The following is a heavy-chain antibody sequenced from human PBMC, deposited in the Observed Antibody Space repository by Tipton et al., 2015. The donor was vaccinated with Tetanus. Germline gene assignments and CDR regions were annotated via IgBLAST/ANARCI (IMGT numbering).Heavy chain of an antibody. CDR2: INRDGTGT. D-gene: IGHD2-8*01. J-gene: IGHJ5*01. CDR3: ARDSGVACFDS. CDR1: GFRFSDYW. V-gene: IGHV3-74*01. Sequence: SLRLSCAAAGFRFSDYWMHWVRQVPGKGLVWVSRINRDGTGTTYADSVKGRFTISRDNAKNSVYLQMDGLRAEDTAVYYCARDSGVACFDSWGQGTLVTVSS.